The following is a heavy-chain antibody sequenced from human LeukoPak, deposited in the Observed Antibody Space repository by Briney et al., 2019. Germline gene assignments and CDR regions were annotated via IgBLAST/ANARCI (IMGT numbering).Heavy chain of an antibody. V-gene: IGHV3-30-3*02. D-gene: IGHD3-10*01. Sequence: GGSLRLSCAASGFTFRSYTMHWVRQAPGKGLEWVTVISYDGSQEDYADSVKGRFTISRDNSKNTLYLQMNSLRAEDTAVYYCAQGENFYYGSGTYQPNWGQGTLVTVSS. CDR3: AQGENFYYGSGTYQPN. J-gene: IGHJ4*02. CDR2: ISYDGSQE. CDR1: GFTFRSYT.